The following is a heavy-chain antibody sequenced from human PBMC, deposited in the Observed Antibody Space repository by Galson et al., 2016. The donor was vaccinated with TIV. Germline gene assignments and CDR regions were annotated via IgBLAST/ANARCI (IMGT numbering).Heavy chain of an antibody. D-gene: IGHD6-19*01. CDR3: ARVYSSYSFDY. CDR2: VAYDGSDK. J-gene: IGHJ4*02. V-gene: IGHV3-30*04. Sequence: SLRLSCAASGFTFSSYDMFWVRQAPGKGLEWVAFVAYDGSDKNYADSVKGRFTISRDKSKNTLYLQMSSQRPEDTAVYYCARVYSSYSFDYWGQGTLVTVSS. CDR1: GFTFSSYD.